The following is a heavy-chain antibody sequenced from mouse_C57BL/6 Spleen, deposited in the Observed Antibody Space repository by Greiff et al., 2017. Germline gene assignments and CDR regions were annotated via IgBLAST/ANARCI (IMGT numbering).Heavy chain of an antibody. Sequence: EVKLLESGAELVRPGASVKLSCTASGFNIKDYYMHWVKQRPEQGLEWIGRIDPEDGDTEYAPKFKGKATMTADTSSNTAYLQLSSLTSDDTAGYYCTTSSSGPYFDYWGQGTTLTVSS. CDR1: GFNIKDYY. J-gene: IGHJ2*01. D-gene: IGHD3-2*02. CDR2: IDPEDGDT. CDR3: TTSSSGPYFDY. V-gene: IGHV14-1*01.